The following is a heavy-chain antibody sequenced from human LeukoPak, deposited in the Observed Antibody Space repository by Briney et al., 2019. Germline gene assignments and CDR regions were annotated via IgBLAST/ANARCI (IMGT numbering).Heavy chain of an antibody. D-gene: IGHD3-10*01. V-gene: IGHV4-59*01. Sequence: PSDTLSLTRTVSGGSISSYYWSWIRQPPGKGLEWIGYIYYSGSTNYNPSLKSRVTISVDTSKNQFSLKLSSVTAAGTAVYYCARVGRSDYYFDYWGEGTLVTVSS. CDR2: IYYSGST. CDR1: GGSISSYY. J-gene: IGHJ4*02. CDR3: ARVGRSDYYFDY.